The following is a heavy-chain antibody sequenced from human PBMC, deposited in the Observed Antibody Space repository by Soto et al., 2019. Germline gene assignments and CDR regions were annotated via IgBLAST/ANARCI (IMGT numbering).Heavy chain of an antibody. CDR3: ARDGAFPGYNWNGGWFDP. J-gene: IGHJ5*02. D-gene: IGHD1-20*01. CDR2: IYYSGST. Sequence: QVQLQESGPGLVKPSQTLSLTCTVSGGSISSGGYYWSWIRQHPGKGLEWIGYIYYSGSTYYNPSLQSRVTISVDTSKNQFSLKLSSVTAAATAVYYCARDGAFPGYNWNGGWFDPWGQGTLVTVSS. CDR1: GGSISSGGYY. V-gene: IGHV4-31*03.